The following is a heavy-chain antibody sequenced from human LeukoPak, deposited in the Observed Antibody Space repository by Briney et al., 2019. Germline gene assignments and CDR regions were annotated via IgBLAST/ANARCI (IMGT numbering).Heavy chain of an antibody. CDR2: ISAYNGNT. Sequence: ASVKVSCKASGYTFTSYGISWVRQAPGQGLEWMGWISAYNGNTNYAQKLQGRVTMTTDTSTSTAYMELRSLRSDDTAVYYCARDKYYYESSGYYYWFDPWGQGTLVSVSS. V-gene: IGHV1-18*01. CDR3: ARDKYYYESSGYYYWFDP. CDR1: GYTFTSYG. D-gene: IGHD3-22*01. J-gene: IGHJ5*02.